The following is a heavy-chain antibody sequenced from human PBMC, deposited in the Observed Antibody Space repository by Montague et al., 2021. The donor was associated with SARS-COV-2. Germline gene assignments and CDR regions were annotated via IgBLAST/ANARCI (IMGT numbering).Heavy chain of an antibody. CDR1: GFSLDTRGAG. D-gene: IGHD5-12*01. Sequence: PALVKPTQTFTLICSFSGFSLDTRGAGVAWIRQPPGKALEWLGTIYWNDGKHYNSSLKSRLSISKDTSKKQVVLILTDVDPADTATYFGAHREEGNNGYSWFDPWGQGTPVTVSS. J-gene: IGHJ5*02. V-gene: IGHV2-5*01. CDR3: AHREEGNNGYSWFDP. CDR2: IYWNDGK.